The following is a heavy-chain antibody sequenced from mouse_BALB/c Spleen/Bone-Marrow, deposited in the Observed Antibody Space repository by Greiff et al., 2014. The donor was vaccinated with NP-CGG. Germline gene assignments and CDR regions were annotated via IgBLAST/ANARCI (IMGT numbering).Heavy chain of an antibody. V-gene: IGHV14-3*02. CDR1: GFNIKDTY. CDR3: ATYYYGSSWGFAY. J-gene: IGHJ3*01. CDR2: IDPANGNT. Sequence: EVKLEESGAELVKPGASVKLSCTASGFNIKDTYMHWVKQRPEQGLEWIERIDPANGNTKYDPKFQGKATITADTSSNTAYLQLSSLTSEDTAAYYCATYYYGSSWGFAYWGQGTLVTVSA. D-gene: IGHD1-1*01.